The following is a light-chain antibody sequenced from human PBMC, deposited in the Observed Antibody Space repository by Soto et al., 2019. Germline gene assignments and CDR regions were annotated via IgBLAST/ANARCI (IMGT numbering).Light chain of an antibody. CDR2: EVS. Sequence: QSALTQPPSASGSPGQSVTISCTGTSSDVGGYNYVSWYQQHPGKAPKLMIYEVSKRPSGVPDRFSGSKSGNTASLTVSGLQAEDEADYCCRSCAGSHVLFGGGTKLTVL. V-gene: IGLV2-8*01. J-gene: IGLJ2*01. CDR1: SSDVGGYNY. CDR3: RSCAGSHVL.